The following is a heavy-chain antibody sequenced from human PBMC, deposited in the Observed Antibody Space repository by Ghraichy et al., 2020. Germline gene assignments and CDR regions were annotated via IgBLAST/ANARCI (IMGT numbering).Heavy chain of an antibody. CDR3: VTLWEEN. CDR2: INGDGSNT. J-gene: IGHJ4*02. D-gene: IGHD3-16*01. CDR1: GFTFSVYW. V-gene: IGHV3-74*01. Sequence: GESLNISCVASGFTFSVYWMHWVRQAPGKGLEWVAHINGDGSNTTYADSVKGRFTISRDNSKNTVFLQMNSLRAEDTAVYYCVTLWEENWGQGTLVTVSS.